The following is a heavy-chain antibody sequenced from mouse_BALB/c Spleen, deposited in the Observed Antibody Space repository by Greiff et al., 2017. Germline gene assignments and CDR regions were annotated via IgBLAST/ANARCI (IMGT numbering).Heavy chain of an antibody. CDR2: INPSSGYT. J-gene: IGHJ4*01. D-gene: IGHD3-2*02. CDR3: ARPRPQASYAMDY. Sequence: VQLQQSAAELARPGASVKMSCKASGYTFTSYTMHWVKQRPGQGLEWIGYINPSSGYTEYNQKFKDKTTLTADKSSSTAYMQLSSLTSEDSAVYYCARPRPQASYAMDYWGQGTSVTVSS. CDR1: GYTFTSYT. V-gene: IGHV1-4*02.